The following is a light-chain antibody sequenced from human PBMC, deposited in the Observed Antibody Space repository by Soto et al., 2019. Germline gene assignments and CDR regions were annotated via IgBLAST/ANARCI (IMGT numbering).Light chain of an antibody. Sequence: SALTQPASVSGSPGQSSTISCTGTSSDVGGYNYVSWYQQHPGKAPKLMIYDVSYRPSGVSDRFSGSKSGNTASLTISGLQSEDEADYYCDSYTSGSSYVFGTGTKVTVL. J-gene: IGLJ1*01. CDR2: DVS. CDR1: SSDVGGYNY. V-gene: IGLV2-14*01. CDR3: DSYTSGSSYV.